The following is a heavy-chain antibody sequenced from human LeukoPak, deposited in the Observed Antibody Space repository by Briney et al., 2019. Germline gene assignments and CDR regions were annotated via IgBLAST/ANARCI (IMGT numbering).Heavy chain of an antibody. V-gene: IGHV3-23*01. CDR1: GFTFSSYG. CDR3: AKDGYSSGWYGDYYYYYMDV. J-gene: IGHJ6*03. Sequence: GGTLRLSCAVSGFTFSSYGMSWVRQAPGKGLEWVSAISGSGGSTYYADSVKGRFTISRDNSKNTLYLQMNSLRAEDTAVYYCAKDGYSSGWYGDYYYYYMDVWGKGTTVTISS. D-gene: IGHD6-19*01. CDR2: ISGSGGST.